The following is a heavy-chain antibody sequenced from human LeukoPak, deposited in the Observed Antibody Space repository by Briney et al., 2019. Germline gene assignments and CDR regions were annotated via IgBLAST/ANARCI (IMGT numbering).Heavy chain of an antibody. D-gene: IGHD6-19*01. CDR3: ARDTGIAVAGTDY. CDR1: GFTFSSYS. Sequence: GGSLRLSCAASGFTFSSYSMNWVRQAPGKGLEWVSSISSSSSYIYYADSVKGRFTISRDNAKNSLYLQMNSLRAEDTAVYYCARDTGIAVAGTDYWGQGTLVTVSS. J-gene: IGHJ4*02. V-gene: IGHV3-21*01. CDR2: ISSSSSYI.